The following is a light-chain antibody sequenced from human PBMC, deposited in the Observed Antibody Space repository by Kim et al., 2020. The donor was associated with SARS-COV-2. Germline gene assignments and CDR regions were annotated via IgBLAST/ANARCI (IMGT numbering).Light chain of an antibody. V-gene: IGLV3-19*01. J-gene: IGLJ2*01. CDR2: GKN. CDR3: NSRDSTGNHLRV. CDR1: SLRSYY. Sequence: SSELTQDPAVSVALGRTVRITCQGDSLRSYYASWYQQKPGQAPVLVIYGKNNRPSGIPDRFSGSSSGNTASLTITGAQAEDEADYYCNSRDSTGNHLRVFGGGTQLTVL.